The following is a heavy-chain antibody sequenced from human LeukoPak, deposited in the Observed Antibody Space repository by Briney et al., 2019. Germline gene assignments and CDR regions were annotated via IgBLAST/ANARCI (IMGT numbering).Heavy chain of an antibody. J-gene: IGHJ5*02. D-gene: IGHD1-20*01. CDR2: IYTSGST. Sequence: PSETLSLTCTVSGGSLSSHYWSWIPQPAGKGLEWIGRIYTSGSTNYNPSLKSQVTISVEKAKNQFSLKLSSASAADTAVYCCARVGMTGINWFDPWGQGTLVTVSS. CDR1: GGSLSSHY. V-gene: IGHV4-4*07. CDR3: ARVGMTGINWFDP.